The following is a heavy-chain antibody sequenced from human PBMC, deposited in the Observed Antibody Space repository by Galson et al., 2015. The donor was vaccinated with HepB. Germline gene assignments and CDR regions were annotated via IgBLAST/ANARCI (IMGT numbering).Heavy chain of an antibody. CDR2: INPSGGST. Sequence: SVKVSCKASGFTFTSYYMHWVRQAPGQGLEWMGIINPSGGSTSYAQKFQGRVTMTRDTSTSTVYMELSSLRSEDTAVYYCARDATDSSSWYGDFYGMDVWGQGTTVTVSS. V-gene: IGHV1-46*03. CDR1: GFTFTSYY. D-gene: IGHD6-13*01. J-gene: IGHJ6*02. CDR3: ARDATDSSSWYGDFYGMDV.